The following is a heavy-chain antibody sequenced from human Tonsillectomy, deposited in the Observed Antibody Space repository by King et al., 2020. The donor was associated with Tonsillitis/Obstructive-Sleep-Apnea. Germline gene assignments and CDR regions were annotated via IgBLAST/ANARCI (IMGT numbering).Heavy chain of an antibody. V-gene: IGHV1-46*01. J-gene: IGHJ4*02. CDR2: INPSDGIT. CDR3: VRDDKDGRHLDY. Sequence: QLVQSGAEVKKPGASVKVSCKASGYTFTRNYVHWVRQAPGQGLEWMGIINPSDGITTYAQMFQGRVTMTSDTSTSTGNMELSSLRAGDTAVYYCVRDDKDGRHLDYWGQGSLVSVSS. D-gene: IGHD2-15*01. CDR1: GYTFTRNY.